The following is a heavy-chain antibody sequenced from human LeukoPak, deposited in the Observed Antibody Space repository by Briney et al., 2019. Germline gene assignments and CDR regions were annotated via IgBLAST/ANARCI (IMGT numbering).Heavy chain of an antibody. Sequence: SQTLSLTCTVSGGSISSGSYYWSWIRQPAGKGLEWIGRIHTSGRTNYNPSLTSRVTISVDTSKNQFSLELTSVTAADTAVYYCARGVTYYYDSSGYLYWGQGTLVTVSS. CDR2: IHTSGRT. V-gene: IGHV4-61*02. CDR1: GGSISSGSYY. J-gene: IGHJ4*02. CDR3: ARGVTYYYDSSGYLY. D-gene: IGHD3-22*01.